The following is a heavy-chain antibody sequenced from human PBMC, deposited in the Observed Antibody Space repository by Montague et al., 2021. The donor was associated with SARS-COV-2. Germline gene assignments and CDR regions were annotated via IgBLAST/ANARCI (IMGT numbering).Heavy chain of an antibody. CDR1: GGSISSGGYY. CDR2: IYYSGST. V-gene: IGHV4-31*03. CDR3: ARDRYSGYVLDAFDI. D-gene: IGHD5-12*01. J-gene: IGHJ3*02. Sequence: TLSLTCTVSGGSISSGGYYWSWIRQHPGKGLEWIGYIYYSGSTYYNPSLKSRVTISVDTSKNQFSPKLSSVTAADTAVYYCARDRYSGYVLDAFDIWGQGTTVTVSS.